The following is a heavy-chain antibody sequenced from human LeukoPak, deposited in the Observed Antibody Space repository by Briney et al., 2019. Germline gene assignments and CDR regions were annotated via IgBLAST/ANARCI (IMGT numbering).Heavy chain of an antibody. CDR3: AREPYSGSYYVNY. V-gene: IGHV1-2*02. D-gene: IGHD1-26*01. Sequence: ASVKVSCKASGYTFTGYYMHWVRQAPGQGLEWMGWINPNSGGTNYAQKFQGRVTMTRDTPISTAYMELSRLRSDDTAVYYCAREPYSGSYYVNYWGQGTLVTVSS. J-gene: IGHJ4*02. CDR1: GYTFTGYY. CDR2: INPNSGGT.